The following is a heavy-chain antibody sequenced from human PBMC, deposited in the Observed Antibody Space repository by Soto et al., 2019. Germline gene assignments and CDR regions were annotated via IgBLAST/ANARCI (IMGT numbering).Heavy chain of an antibody. Sequence: RGESLKISCKGSGYSFTSYWIGWVRQMPGKGLEWMGIIYPGDSDTRYSPSFQGQVTISADKSISTAYLQWSSLKASDTAMYYCARRGVYGSGYYYYYGMDVWGQGTTVTVSS. V-gene: IGHV5-51*01. CDR1: GYSFTSYW. J-gene: IGHJ6*02. CDR3: ARRGVYGSGYYYYYGMDV. D-gene: IGHD3-10*01. CDR2: IYPGDSDT.